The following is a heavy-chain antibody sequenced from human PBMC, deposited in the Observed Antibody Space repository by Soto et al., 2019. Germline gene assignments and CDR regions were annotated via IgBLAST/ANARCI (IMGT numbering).Heavy chain of an antibody. J-gene: IGHJ6*02. CDR3: AREVLVRGIKYHGMDV. D-gene: IGHD3-10*01. CDR1: GGTFSNYA. CDR2: IILPFGTP. Sequence: EASVKVSCKASGGTFSNYAISWVRQAPGQGLEWMGGIILPFGTPNYAQKFQGRFTISRDNSKNTLYLQMNSLRAEDTAVYYCAREVLVRGIKYHGMDVWGQGTTVTVSS. V-gene: IGHV1-69*05.